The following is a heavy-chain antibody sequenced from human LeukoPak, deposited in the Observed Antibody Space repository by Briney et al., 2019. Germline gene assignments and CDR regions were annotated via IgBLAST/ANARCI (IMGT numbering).Heavy chain of an antibody. V-gene: IGHV1-58*01. CDR1: GFTFTSSA. D-gene: IGHD3-22*01. J-gene: IGHJ3*01. CDR2: IVVGSGNT. Sequence: SVKVSCKASGFTFTSSAVQCVRQARGQRLEWIGWIVVGSGNTNYAQKFQERVTITRDMSTSLVYMELSSLRSEDTAVYYCAAEAAYYYDSRDAFDVWGQGTMVTVSS. CDR3: AAEAAYYYDSRDAFDV.